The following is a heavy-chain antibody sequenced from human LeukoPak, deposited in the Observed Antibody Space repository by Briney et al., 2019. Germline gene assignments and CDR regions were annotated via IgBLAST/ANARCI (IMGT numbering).Heavy chain of an antibody. V-gene: IGHV5-51*01. CDR2: IYPDDSNT. J-gene: IGHJ4*02. Sequence: GESLKISCQGSGYNLASYWIGWVRQMPGKGLEWMGIIYPDDSNTRYSPSFQGQVTISADKSISTAYLQWSSLKASDTAIYCCARKYSSGWPSWGQGTLVTVSS. D-gene: IGHD6-19*01. CDR3: ARKYSSGWPS. CDR1: GYNLASYW.